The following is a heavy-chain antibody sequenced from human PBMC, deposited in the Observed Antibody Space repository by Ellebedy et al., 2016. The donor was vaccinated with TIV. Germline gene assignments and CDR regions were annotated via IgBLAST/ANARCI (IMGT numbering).Heavy chain of an antibody. CDR3: ARSRSHDYGDYDRGYYFDY. Sequence: GGSLRLSCAASGFTFSSYAMYWVRQAPGKGLEWVAVISYDGSNKYYADSVKGRFTISRDNSKNTLYLKMNSLRAEDTAVYYCARSRSHDYGDYDRGYYFDYWGQGTLVTVSS. D-gene: IGHD4-17*01. CDR2: ISYDGSNK. CDR1: GFTFSSYA. J-gene: IGHJ4*02. V-gene: IGHV3-30-3*01.